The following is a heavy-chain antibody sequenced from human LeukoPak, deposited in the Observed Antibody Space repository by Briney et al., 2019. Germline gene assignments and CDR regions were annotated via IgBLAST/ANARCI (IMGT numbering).Heavy chain of an antibody. CDR2: IDTNTGNP. Sequence: ASVKVSCKASGYIFTSDGMNWVRQAPGQGLEWMGRIDTNTGNPTYAQGFTGRFVFSLDTSISTAYLHITGLKAEDTAVYYCAKVDRGDWGQGTLVTVSS. D-gene: IGHD2-2*03. CDR3: AKVDRGD. V-gene: IGHV7-4-1*02. CDR1: GYIFTSDG. J-gene: IGHJ4*02.